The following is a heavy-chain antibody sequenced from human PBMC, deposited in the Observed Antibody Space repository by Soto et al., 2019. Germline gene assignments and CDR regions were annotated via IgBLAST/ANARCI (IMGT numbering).Heavy chain of an antibody. V-gene: IGHV3-33*01. J-gene: IGHJ6*02. Sequence: GGSLRLSCAASGFTFSSYGMHWVRQAPGKGLEWVAVIWYDGSNKYYADSVKGRFTISRDNSKNTLYLQMNSLRAEDTAVYYCARDLPVTYYDILTGYYDYYYYGMDVWGQGTTVTVSS. D-gene: IGHD3-9*01. CDR1: GFTFSSYG. CDR3: ARDLPVTYYDILTGYYDYYYYGMDV. CDR2: IWYDGSNK.